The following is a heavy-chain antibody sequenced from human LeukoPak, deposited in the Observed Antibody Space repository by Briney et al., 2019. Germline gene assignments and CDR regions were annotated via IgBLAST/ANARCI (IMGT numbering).Heavy chain of an antibody. J-gene: IGHJ6*03. D-gene: IGHD2-15*01. CDR2: INTDGSST. CDR3: ASLVVVVPATGMDV. Sequence: QSGGSLRLSCAASGFTFSSYSMNWVRQAPGKGLVWVSRINTDGSSTSYADSVKGRFTISRDNAKNTLYLQMNSLRAEDTAVYYCASLVVVVPATGMDVWGKGTTVTVSS. CDR1: GFTFSSYS. V-gene: IGHV3-74*01.